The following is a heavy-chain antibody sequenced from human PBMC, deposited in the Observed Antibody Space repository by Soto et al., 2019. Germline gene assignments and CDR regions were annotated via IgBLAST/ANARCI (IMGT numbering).Heavy chain of an antibody. CDR1: DGSMSSYY. V-gene: IGHV4-59*01. J-gene: IGHJ6*02. CDR2: IYYSGST. Sequence: LXLTCTISDGSMSSYYWSWILQPPVKGLEWIGYIYYSGSTNYNPSLKSRVTISVDTSKNQFSLKLSSVTAADTAVYYCAGEKYDYVWGSYRLTYGMDVWGQGTTVTVSS. CDR3: AGEKYDYVWGSYRLTYGMDV. D-gene: IGHD3-16*02.